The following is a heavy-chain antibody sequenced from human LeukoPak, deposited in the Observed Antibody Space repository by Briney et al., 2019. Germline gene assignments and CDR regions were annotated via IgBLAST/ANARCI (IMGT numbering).Heavy chain of an antibody. D-gene: IGHD3-9*01. J-gene: IGHJ5*02. Sequence: ASVKVSFKASGYTFTAYYMHWVRQAPGQGLEWMGWINPNSGGTNYAQKFQGRVTMTRDTSISTAYMELSRLRSDHTAVYYCARSYYDILTGVINWFDPWGQGTLVTVSS. CDR1: GYTFTAYY. CDR3: ARSYYDILTGVINWFDP. V-gene: IGHV1-2*02. CDR2: INPNSGGT.